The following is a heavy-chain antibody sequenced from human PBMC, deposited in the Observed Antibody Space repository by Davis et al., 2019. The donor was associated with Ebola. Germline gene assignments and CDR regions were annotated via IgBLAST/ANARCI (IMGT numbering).Heavy chain of an antibody. CDR3: VRSEWNSAT. V-gene: IGHV4-59*01. J-gene: IGHJ4*02. Sequence: MPSETLSLTCTVSGGSISDYYWSWMRQPPGEGLEWCGYIHFSGTTKYSPPLNSRVTISKDTSKNQFSLKLSTVTAADTAVYYCVRSEWNSATWGQGTLVTVSS. CDR1: GGSISDYY. D-gene: IGHD2/OR15-2a*01. CDR2: IHFSGTT.